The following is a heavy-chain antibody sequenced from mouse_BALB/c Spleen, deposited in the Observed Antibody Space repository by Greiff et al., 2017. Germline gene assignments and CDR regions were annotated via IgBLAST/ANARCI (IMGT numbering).Heavy chain of an antibody. CDR3: ARDWDYGSSEFDY. J-gene: IGHJ2*01. D-gene: IGHD1-1*01. Sequence: EVKLVESGPGLVKPSQSLSLTCSVTGYSITSGYYWNWIRQFPGNKLEWMGYISYDGSNNYNPSLKNRISITRDTSKNQFFLKLNSVTTEDTATYYCARDWDYGSSEFDYWGQGTTLTVSS. CDR1: GYSITSGYY. V-gene: IGHV3-6*02. CDR2: ISYDGSN.